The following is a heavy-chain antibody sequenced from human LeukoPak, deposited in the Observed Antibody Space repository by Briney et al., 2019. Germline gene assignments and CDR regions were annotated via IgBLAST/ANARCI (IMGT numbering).Heavy chain of an antibody. CDR1: GFTFSDYY. J-gene: IGHJ3*01. D-gene: IGHD2-15*01. Sequence: GGSLRLSCAASGFTFSDYYINWIRQAPGKGLEWVSSISSSGSAIFYADSVRGRSTISRDNAKNSLFLQMNSLRAEDTAVYYCARDLDVVVGPAHYDALDLWGQGTTVTVS. CDR2: ISSSGSAI. V-gene: IGHV3-11*04. CDR3: ARDLDVVVGPAHYDALDL.